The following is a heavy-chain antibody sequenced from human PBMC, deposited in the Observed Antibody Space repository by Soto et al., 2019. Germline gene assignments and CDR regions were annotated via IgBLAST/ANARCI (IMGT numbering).Heavy chain of an antibody. V-gene: IGHV3-53*02. CDR1: GFTVSNNY. Sequence: EVQLVETGGGLIQPGGSPRLSCAASGFTVSNNYMSWVRQAPGKGLGWVSLIYSGGSTFYADSVKGRFTISRDNSKNTLFLQMNSLRAEDTAVYFCATYTSLDYWGQGTLVTVSS. D-gene: IGHD2-2*02. CDR3: ATYTSLDY. J-gene: IGHJ4*02. CDR2: IYSGGST.